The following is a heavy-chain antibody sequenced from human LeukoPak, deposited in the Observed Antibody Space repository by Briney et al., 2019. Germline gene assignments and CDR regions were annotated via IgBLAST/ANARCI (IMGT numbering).Heavy chain of an antibody. CDR3: ARDPDYGDYRYYFDY. J-gene: IGHJ4*02. Sequence: GRSLRLSCVASGFTFSTYGMPWVRQAPGKGLEWVAVIWYEGSNRYYADSVKGRFTISRDNSKNTLYLQMNSLRAEDTAVYYCARDPDYGDYRYYFDYWGQGTLVTVSS. CDR2: IWYEGSNR. CDR1: GFTFSTYG. D-gene: IGHD4-17*01. V-gene: IGHV3-33*01.